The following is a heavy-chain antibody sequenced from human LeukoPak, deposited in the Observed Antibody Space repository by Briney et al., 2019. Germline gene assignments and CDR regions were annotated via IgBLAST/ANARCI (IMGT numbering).Heavy chain of an antibody. V-gene: IGHV6-1*01. CDR1: EDSVSSYTAA. J-gene: IGHJ4*02. D-gene: IGHD2-15*01. Sequence: SQTLSLTCAISEDSVSSYTAAWNWIRQSPSRGLEWLGRTFYRSKWYHDYAVSVKSRITINPDTSKNQFSLQLNSVTPEDTAVYYCARDGWPAFDYWGQGTLVTVSS. CDR2: TFYRSKWYH. CDR3: ARDGWPAFDY.